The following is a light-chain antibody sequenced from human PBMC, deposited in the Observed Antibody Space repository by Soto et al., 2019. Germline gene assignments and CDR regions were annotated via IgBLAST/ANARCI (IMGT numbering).Light chain of an antibody. CDR1: QSVSRY. J-gene: IGKJ5*01. Sequence: EIVLTQSPATLSLSPGERATLSCRASQSVSRYLAWYQQKPGQAPRLLIYDASNRATGIPARSSGSGSGTDFTLTISSLEPEDSAVYYFHQRSNWPSITFGQNTRLEIK. CDR2: DAS. V-gene: IGKV3-11*01. CDR3: HQRSNWPSIT.